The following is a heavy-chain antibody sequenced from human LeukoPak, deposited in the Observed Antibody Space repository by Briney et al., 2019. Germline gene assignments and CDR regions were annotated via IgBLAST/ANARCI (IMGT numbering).Heavy chain of an antibody. Sequence: PGGSLRLSCAASGFTFSSYAMSWVRQAPGKGLEWVGRIKSKTDGGTTDYAAPVEGRFTISRDDSKNTLYLQMNSLKTEDTAVYYCTTDRGSPAPLWFGELSPKLFDYWGQGTLVTVSS. V-gene: IGHV3-15*01. CDR2: IKSKTDGGTT. CDR1: GFTFSSYA. CDR3: TTDRGSPAPLWFGELSPKLFDY. J-gene: IGHJ4*02. D-gene: IGHD3-10*01.